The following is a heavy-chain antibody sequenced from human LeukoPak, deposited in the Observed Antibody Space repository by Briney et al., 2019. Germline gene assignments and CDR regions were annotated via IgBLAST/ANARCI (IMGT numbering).Heavy chain of an antibody. V-gene: IGHV3-30*18. Sequence: GGSLRLSCAASGFTFSDYGMHWVRQAPGKGLEWVALISYDGDNKFYAGSVRDRFTISRDNSKNTLFLQMNSLRIEDTAVYYCAKVFEVRGARRPKDYWGQGTLVIVSS. CDR2: ISYDGDNK. D-gene: IGHD3-10*01. CDR3: AKVFEVRGARRPKDY. J-gene: IGHJ4*02. CDR1: GFTFSDYG.